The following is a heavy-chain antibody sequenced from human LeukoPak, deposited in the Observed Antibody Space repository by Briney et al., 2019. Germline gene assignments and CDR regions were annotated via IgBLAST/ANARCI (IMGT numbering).Heavy chain of an antibody. D-gene: IGHD6-19*01. CDR3: AKGPLTEVAGTTWDY. J-gene: IGHJ4*02. V-gene: IGHV3-23*01. CDR2: ISGSGGST. CDR1: GFTFSNHA. Sequence: GGSLRLSCAASGFTFSNHAMSWVRQAPGKGLEWVSAISGSGGSTYYADSVKGRFTISRDSSKNTLYLQMNSLRAEDTAVYYCAKGPLTEVAGTTWDYWGQGTLVTVSS.